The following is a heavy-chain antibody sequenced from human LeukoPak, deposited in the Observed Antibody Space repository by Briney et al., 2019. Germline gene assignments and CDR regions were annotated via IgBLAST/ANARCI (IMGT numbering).Heavy chain of an antibody. Sequence: GGSLRLSCAASGFTFSSYSMNWVRQAPGKGLEWVSYISSSSTIYYADSVKGRFTISRDNSKSTLYLQMNSLRAEDTAVYYCARHSGSYPDWGQGTLVTVSS. D-gene: IGHD1-26*01. CDR1: GFTFSSYS. V-gene: IGHV3-48*01. CDR3: ARHSGSYPD. CDR2: ISSSSTI. J-gene: IGHJ4*02.